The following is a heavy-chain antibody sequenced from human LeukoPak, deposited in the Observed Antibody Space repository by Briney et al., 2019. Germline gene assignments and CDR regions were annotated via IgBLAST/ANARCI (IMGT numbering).Heavy chain of an antibody. J-gene: IGHJ4*02. V-gene: IGHV1-18*01. D-gene: IGHD3-22*01. Sequence: ASVRVSCKASGYTFTSYGISWVRQAPGQGLEWMGWISAYNGNTNYAQKLQGRVTMTTDTSTSTAYMELRSLRSDDTAVYYCARGLPGTYYDDSSGYYHLDYWGQGTLVTVSS. CDR1: GYTFTSYG. CDR3: ARGLPGTYYDDSSGYYHLDY. CDR2: ISAYNGNT.